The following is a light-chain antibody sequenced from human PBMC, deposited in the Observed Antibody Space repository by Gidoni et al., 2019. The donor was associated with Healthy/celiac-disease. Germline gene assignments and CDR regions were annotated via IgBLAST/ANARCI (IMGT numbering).Light chain of an antibody. J-gene: IGKJ2*01. CDR1: QSVSSN. CDR3: QQHNNWHLYT. CDR2: GES. Sequence: VMAPSHATLSVTPGERATLSCRASQSVSSNLAWYQQKPGQAPRLLIYGESTRATGIPARCSGSGSGTEFTLTISSLQSEDFAVYYCQQHNNWHLYTFGQGTKLEIK. V-gene: IGKV3-15*01.